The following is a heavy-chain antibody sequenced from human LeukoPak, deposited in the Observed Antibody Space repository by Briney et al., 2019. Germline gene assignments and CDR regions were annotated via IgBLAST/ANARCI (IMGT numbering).Heavy chain of an antibody. D-gene: IGHD2-15*01. V-gene: IGHV4-4*07. J-gene: IGHJ5*02. Sequence: PSETLSLTCTVSGGSINSYYWSWIRQPPGKGLEWIGRIYTSGSTNYNPSLKSRVTMSVDTSKNQFSLKLSSVTAADTAVYYCARDRRYSLRANWFDPWGQGTLVTVSS. CDR2: IYTSGST. CDR3: ARDRRYSLRANWFDP. CDR1: GGSINSYY.